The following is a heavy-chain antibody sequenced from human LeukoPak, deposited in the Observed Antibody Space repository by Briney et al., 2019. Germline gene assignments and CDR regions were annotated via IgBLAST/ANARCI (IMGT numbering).Heavy chain of an antibody. J-gene: IGHJ4*02. CDR3: ARGPLPGDYGYFDY. Sequence: SETLSLTCAVSGGSISSGGYSWSWIRQPPGKGLEWIGYIYHSGSTYYNPSLKSRVTISVDRSKNQFSLKLSSVTAADTAVYYCARGPLPGDYGYFDYWGQGTLVTVSS. CDR2: IYHSGST. D-gene: IGHD4-17*01. V-gene: IGHV4-30-2*01. CDR1: GGSISSGGYS.